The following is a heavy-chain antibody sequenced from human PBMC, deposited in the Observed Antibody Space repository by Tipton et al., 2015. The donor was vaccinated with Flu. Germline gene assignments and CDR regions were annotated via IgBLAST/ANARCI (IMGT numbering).Heavy chain of an antibody. V-gene: IGHV2-70*11. CDR1: GFSLSTSGMC. CDR2: IDWDDDK. J-gene: IGHJ4*02. Sequence: LVKPSQTLTLTCTFSGFSLSTSGMCVSWIRQPPGKALEWLARIDWDDDKYYSTSLKTRLTISKDTSKNQVVLTMTNMDPVDTATYYCARILGGHSSSWSRFDYWGQGTLVTVSS. D-gene: IGHD6-13*01. CDR3: ARILGGHSSSWSRFDY.